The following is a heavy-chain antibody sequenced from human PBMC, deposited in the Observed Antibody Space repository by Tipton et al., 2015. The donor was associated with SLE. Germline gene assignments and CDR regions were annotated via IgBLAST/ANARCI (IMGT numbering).Heavy chain of an antibody. CDR1: GGPISLGSYY. J-gene: IGHJ3*02. CDR2: IYNTGST. CDR3: ARGGLYETSAYSVGFDI. Sequence: TLSLTCTVSGGPISLGSYYWSWLRQPAGKGLEWIGRIYNTGSTNYKSSLQSRVTISLDTSNNQFSLKLHSVTVADTAVYYCARGGLYETSAYSVGFDIWGQGTMVTVSP. D-gene: IGHD3-22*01. V-gene: IGHV4-61*02.